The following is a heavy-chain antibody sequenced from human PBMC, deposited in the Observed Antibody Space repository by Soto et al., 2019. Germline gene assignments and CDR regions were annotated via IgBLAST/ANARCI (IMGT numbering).Heavy chain of an antibody. J-gene: IGHJ6*02. CDR3: APLSVSLSGPYGIHV. V-gene: IGHV4-39*01. Sequence: SETLSLTCIVSGYSVTSSDYYWAWIRQPPGKGLEWIGSMFYSGLTYYNPSLKSRVTLSVDTSKNQFSVRLNSVTAADTAVYYCAPLSVSLSGPYGIHVWGQGTTVTVSS. D-gene: IGHD2-15*01. CDR2: MFYSGLT. CDR1: GYSVTSSDYY.